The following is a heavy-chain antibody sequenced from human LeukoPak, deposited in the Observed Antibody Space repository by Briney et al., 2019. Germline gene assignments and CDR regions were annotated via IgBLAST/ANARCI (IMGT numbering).Heavy chain of an antibody. CDR3: ARESGAGVVKWEGIVRPYYFDY. Sequence: KPSETLSLTCAVYGGSFSGYYWSWIRQPPGKGLEWIGEINHNGSTNYNPSLKSRVTISVDTSRNQFSLKLSSVAAADTAVYYCARESGAGVVKWEGIVRPYYFDYWGQGTLVTVSS. D-gene: IGHD4-23*01. J-gene: IGHJ4*02. CDR1: GGSFSGYY. CDR2: INHNGST. V-gene: IGHV4-34*01.